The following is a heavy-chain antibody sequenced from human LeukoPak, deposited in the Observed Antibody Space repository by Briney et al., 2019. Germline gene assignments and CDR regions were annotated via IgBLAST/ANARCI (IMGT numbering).Heavy chain of an antibody. CDR2: MNPNSGNT. J-gene: IGHJ6*02. Sequence: GASVKVSCKASGYTFTSYDINWVRQATGQGLEWMGWMNPNSGNTGYAQKFQGRVTMTRNTSISTAHMELSSLRSEDTAVYYCARDVDIVATIDYYYYGMDVWGQGTTVTVSS. D-gene: IGHD5-12*01. CDR1: GYTFTSYD. V-gene: IGHV1-8*01. CDR3: ARDVDIVATIDYYYYGMDV.